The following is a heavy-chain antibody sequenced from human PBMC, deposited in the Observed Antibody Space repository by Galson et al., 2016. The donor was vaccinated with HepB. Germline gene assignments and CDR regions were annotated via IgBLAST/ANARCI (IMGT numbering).Heavy chain of an antibody. CDR2: IKQDGSEK. D-gene: IGHD2-8*02. CDR3: ARQRGDGTNSYWWDLFDP. Sequence: SLRHCCAASGFSVNNFWMSWVRQAPGKGLEWVANIKQDGSEKYYVDSAKGRFTISRDNAENSLYLQMNSLRVDDTAVYYCARQRGDGTNSYWWDLFDPWGQGTLVTVSS. V-gene: IGHV3-7*01. CDR1: GFSVNNFW. J-gene: IGHJ5*02.